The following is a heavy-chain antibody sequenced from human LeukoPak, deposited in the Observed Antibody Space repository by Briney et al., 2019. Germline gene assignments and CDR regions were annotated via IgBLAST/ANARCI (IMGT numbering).Heavy chain of an antibody. CDR3: AKARSLTCGGDCYQIDY. D-gene: IGHD2-21*02. CDR2: ISGSGYTT. V-gene: IGHV3-23*01. CDR1: GFTVSSND. J-gene: IGHJ4*02. Sequence: GGSLRLSCAASGFTVSSNDMSWVRQAPGKGLEWVSGISGSGYTTYYADSVRGRFSISRDNSRNTLSLQMSSLRAEDTAVYYRAKARSLTCGGDCYQIDYWGQGTLVIVSS.